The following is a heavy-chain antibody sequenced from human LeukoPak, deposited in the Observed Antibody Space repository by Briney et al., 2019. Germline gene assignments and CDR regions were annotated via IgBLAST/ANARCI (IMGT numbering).Heavy chain of an antibody. CDR2: ISGSGSTI. V-gene: IGHV3-11*04. D-gene: IGHD3-10*01. CDR1: GSKFSDYY. CDR3: ARSWGVVSFDN. J-gene: IGHJ4*02. Sequence: GGSLRLSCAASGSKFSDYYVSWIRQAPGKGLEWLSNISGSGSTIYYADSVKGRFTISRDDAENSVSLQMNNLRREDTAVYYCARSWGVVSFDNWGQGTLVTVST.